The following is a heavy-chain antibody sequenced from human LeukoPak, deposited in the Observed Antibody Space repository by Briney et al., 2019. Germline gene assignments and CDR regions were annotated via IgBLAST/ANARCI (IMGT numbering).Heavy chain of an antibody. CDR1: GYTFTSYG. CDR3: ARVDDYGDYFDY. V-gene: IGHV1-2*02. CDR2: VNPNSGGT. J-gene: IGHJ4*02. D-gene: IGHD4-17*01. Sequence: ASVKVSCKASGYTFTSYGISWVRQAPGQGLEWMGWVNPNSGGTNYAQKFQGRVTMTRDTSIGTAYMELSRLRSDDTAVYYCARVDDYGDYFDYWGQGTLVTVSS.